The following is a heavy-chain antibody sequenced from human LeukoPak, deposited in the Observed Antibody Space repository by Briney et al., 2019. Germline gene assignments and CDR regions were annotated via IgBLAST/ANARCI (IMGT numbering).Heavy chain of an antibody. CDR3: ARGLGQYDY. V-gene: IGHV4-34*01. CDR2: INHSGST. Sequence: SETLSLTCADYVEPFSNYFWSWIRQSPGKGLEWIGEINHSGSTNYNSSLTSRVTISVDTSKNQFSLNLRSMTAAVTAIYYCARGLGQYDYWGQGTLVTVSS. CDR1: VEPFSNYF. D-gene: IGHD1-26*01. J-gene: IGHJ4*02.